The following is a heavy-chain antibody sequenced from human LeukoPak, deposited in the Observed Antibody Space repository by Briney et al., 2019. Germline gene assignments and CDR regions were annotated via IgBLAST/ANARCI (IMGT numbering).Heavy chain of an antibody. CDR2: ISSSGSTI. D-gene: IGHD3-16*01. Sequence: PGGSQRLSCAASGFTFSSYEMNWVRQAPGKGLEWVSYISSSGSTIYYADSVKGRFTISRDNAKNSLYLQMKSLRAEDTAVYYCARDKKITEFDMWGQGTMVTVSS. J-gene: IGHJ3*02. CDR1: GFTFSSYE. CDR3: ARDKKITEFDM. V-gene: IGHV3-48*03.